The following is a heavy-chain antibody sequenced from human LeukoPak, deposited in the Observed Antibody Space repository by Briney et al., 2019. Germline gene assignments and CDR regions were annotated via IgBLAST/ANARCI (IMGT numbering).Heavy chain of an antibody. Sequence: EASVKVSCKVSGYTLTELSMHWVRQAPGKGLEWMGGFDPEDGETIYAQKFQGRVTMTEDTSTDTAYMELSSLRAEDTAVYYCAKRLMDGIFPDAFDIWGQGTMVTVSS. V-gene: IGHV1-24*01. CDR2: FDPEDGET. D-gene: IGHD6-19*01. CDR1: GYTLTELS. CDR3: AKRLMDGIFPDAFDI. J-gene: IGHJ3*02.